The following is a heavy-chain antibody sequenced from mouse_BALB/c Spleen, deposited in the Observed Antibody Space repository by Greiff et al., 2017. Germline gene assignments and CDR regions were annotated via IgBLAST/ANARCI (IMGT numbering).Heavy chain of an antibody. CDR2: IDPETGGT. Sequence: VQLQQSGAELVRPGASVTLSCKASGYPFTGYEMHWVKQTPVHGLEWIGAIDPETGGTAYNQKFKGKATLTADKSSSTAYMELRSLTSEDSAVYYCTRGGFDYWGQGTTLTVSS. V-gene: IGHV1-15*01. CDR1: GYPFTGYE. CDR3: TRGGFDY. J-gene: IGHJ2*01.